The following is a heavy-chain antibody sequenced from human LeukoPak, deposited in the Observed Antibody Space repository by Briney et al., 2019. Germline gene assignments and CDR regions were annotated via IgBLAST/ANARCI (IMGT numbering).Heavy chain of an antibody. Sequence: GGSLRLSCAASGFTFSSYAMHWVGQAPGKGLEWVAVISYDGSNKYYADSVKGRFTISRDNSKNTLYLRMNSLRAEDTAVYYCARDQWFGDHYGMDVWGQGTTVTVSS. CDR2: ISYDGSNK. V-gene: IGHV3-30-3*01. CDR1: GFTFSSYA. CDR3: ARDQWFGDHYGMDV. J-gene: IGHJ6*02. D-gene: IGHD3-10*01.